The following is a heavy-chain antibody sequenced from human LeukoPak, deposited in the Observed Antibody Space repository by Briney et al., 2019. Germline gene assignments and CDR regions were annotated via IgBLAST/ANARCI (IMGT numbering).Heavy chain of an antibody. CDR1: GFIFSSHG. CDR3: ARVWELLIDY. D-gene: IGHD1-26*01. J-gene: IGHJ4*02. Sequence: PGGSLRLSCVSSGFIFSSHGMQWVRQAPGKGLEWVAVIGHDGSSQNYADSVKGRFTVSRDNSKNTVYLHMNSLRAEDTAVYYCARVWELLIDYWGQGTLVTVSS. CDR2: IGHDGSSQ. V-gene: IGHV3-33*01.